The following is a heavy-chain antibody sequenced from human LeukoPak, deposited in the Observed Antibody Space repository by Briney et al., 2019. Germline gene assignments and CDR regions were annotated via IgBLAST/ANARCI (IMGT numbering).Heavy chain of an antibody. CDR2: ISGSGGST. V-gene: IGHV3-23*01. J-gene: IGHJ4*02. CDR3: AKDAFLITYFDH. D-gene: IGHD3-16*01. Sequence: PGGSLRLSCAASGFTFSSYAMSWVRQAPGKGLEWVSAISGSGGSTYYADSVRGRFTISRDNSKNTLYLQMNSLRGEDTALYYCAKDAFLITYFDHWGQGILVTVSS. CDR1: GFTFSSYA.